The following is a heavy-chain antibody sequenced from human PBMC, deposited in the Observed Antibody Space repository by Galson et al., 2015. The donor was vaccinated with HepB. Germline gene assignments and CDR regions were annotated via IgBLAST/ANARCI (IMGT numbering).Heavy chain of an antibody. D-gene: IGHD3-22*01. J-gene: IGHJ4*02. V-gene: IGHV2-5*01. CDR1: GFSLSTSGVG. CDR3: AHRHTYYYDSSGEFDY. Sequence: PALVKPTQTLTLTCTFSGFSLSTSGVGVGWIRQPPGKALEWLALIYWNDDKRYSPSLKSRLTITKDTSKNQVVLTMTNMDPVDTATYYCAHRHTYYYDSSGEFDYWGQGTLVTVSS. CDR2: IYWNDDK.